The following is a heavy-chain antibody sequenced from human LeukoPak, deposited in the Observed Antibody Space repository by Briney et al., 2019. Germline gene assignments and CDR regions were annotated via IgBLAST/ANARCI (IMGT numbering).Heavy chain of an antibody. CDR2: IYASGRT. CDR1: GGSISSGSYY. Sequence: PSETLSLTCTVSGGSISSGSYYWSWIRPPAGQGLEWIGRIYASGRTNYNPSLKSRVSISVDTSKNQVSLKLSSVTAADTAVYYCAREPTRRWSGSYSPYDMDVWGKGTTVTISS. V-gene: IGHV4-61*02. D-gene: IGHD1-26*01. J-gene: IGHJ6*03. CDR3: AREPTRRWSGSYSPYDMDV.